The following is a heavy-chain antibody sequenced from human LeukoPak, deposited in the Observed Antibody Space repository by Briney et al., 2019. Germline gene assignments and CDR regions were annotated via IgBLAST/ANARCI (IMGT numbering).Heavy chain of an antibody. CDR2: ISAYNGNT. V-gene: IGHV1-18*01. J-gene: IGHJ4*02. D-gene: IGHD1-26*01. Sequence: ASVKASCKASGYTFTSYGISWVRQAPGQGLEWMGWISAYNGNTNYAQKPQGRVIMTTDTPTSTAYMELRSLRSDDTAVYYCARDRSGSYFSLRYYFDYWGQGTLVTVSS. CDR1: GYTFTSYG. CDR3: ARDRSGSYFSLRYYFDY.